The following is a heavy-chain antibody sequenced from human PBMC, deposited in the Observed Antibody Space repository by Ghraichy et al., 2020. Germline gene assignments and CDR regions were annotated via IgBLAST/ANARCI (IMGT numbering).Heavy chain of an antibody. J-gene: IGHJ6*02. CDR3: ARAAYYDILTGYYYYYAMDV. Sequence: ETLSLTCTVSGGSISSRSYYWGWIRQPPGKGLEWIGTIYYSGSTYYNPSLKSRVTISVDTSKNQFSLKLSSVTAADTAVYYCARAAYYDILTGYYYYYAMDVWGQGTTVTVSS. CDR2: IYYSGST. V-gene: IGHV4-39*01. CDR1: GGSISSRSYY. D-gene: IGHD3-9*01.